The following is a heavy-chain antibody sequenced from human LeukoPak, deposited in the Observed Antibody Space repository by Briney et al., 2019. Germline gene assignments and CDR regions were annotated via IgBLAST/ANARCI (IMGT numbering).Heavy chain of an antibody. V-gene: IGHV4-39*07. CDR1: VGPISSSSYY. CDR2: IYYSGST. CDR3: ARTTGDDSFDI. Sequence: SETLSLLCTVSVGPISSSSYYWGWSRQPPGKGLEWIGSIYYSGSTYYNPSLKSRGTISVDTSKNQFSLNLTSVTAADSAVYYCARTTGDDSFDIWGQGTMVTVSS. J-gene: IGHJ3*02. D-gene: IGHD4-11*01.